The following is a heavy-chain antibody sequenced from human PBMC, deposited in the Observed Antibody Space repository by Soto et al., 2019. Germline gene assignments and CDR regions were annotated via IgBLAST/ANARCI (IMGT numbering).Heavy chain of an antibody. CDR1: GFTFSSYA. Sequence: EVQLLESGGGLVQPGGSLRLSCAASGFTFSSYAMSWVRQAPGKGLEWVSAISGSGGSTYYADSVKGRFTISRDNSKNTLYLQMNRLRAEDTAVYYCAKSSLGYCSGGSCSVYWGQGPLVTVSS. CDR2: ISGSGGST. D-gene: IGHD2-15*01. J-gene: IGHJ4*02. V-gene: IGHV3-23*01. CDR3: AKSSLGYCSGGSCSVY.